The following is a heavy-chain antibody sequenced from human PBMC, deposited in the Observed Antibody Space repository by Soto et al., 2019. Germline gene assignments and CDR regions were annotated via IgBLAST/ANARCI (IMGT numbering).Heavy chain of an antibody. Sequence: ASVKLSCKASGYTFTSYGISCVRQAPGQGLEWMGWISAYNGNTNYAQKLQGRVTMTTDTSTSTAYMELRSLRSDDTAVYYCARENNDYGDFYFDYWGQGTLVTVSS. CDR2: ISAYNGNT. CDR1: GYTFTSYG. D-gene: IGHD4-17*01. V-gene: IGHV1-18*01. CDR3: ARENNDYGDFYFDY. J-gene: IGHJ4*02.